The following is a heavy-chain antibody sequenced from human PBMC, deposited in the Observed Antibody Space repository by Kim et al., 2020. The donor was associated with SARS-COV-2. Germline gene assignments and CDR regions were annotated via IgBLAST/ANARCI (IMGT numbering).Heavy chain of an antibody. Sequence: GGSLRLSCAGSGFTFSNYWLTWARQAPGKGLEWVANLKEDASEIHYADSLKGRFTISRDNARNLLFLQMNSLRVEDTATYYCAREVGAYVEAAYWGQGTL. D-gene: IGHD5-12*01. CDR1: GFTFSNYW. J-gene: IGHJ4*02. V-gene: IGHV3-7*01. CDR2: LKEDASEI. CDR3: AREVGAYVEAAY.